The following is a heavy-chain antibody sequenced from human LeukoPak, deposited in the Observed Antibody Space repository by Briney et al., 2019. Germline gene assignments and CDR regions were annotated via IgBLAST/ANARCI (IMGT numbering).Heavy chain of an antibody. CDR1: GFTFSSYW. V-gene: IGHV3-7*01. D-gene: IGHD3-10*01. CDR2: IKQDGSEK. CDR3: AREMPLWFGED. Sequence: GGSLRLSCAASGFTFSSYWMSWVRQAPGKGLERVANIKQDGSEKYYVDSVKGRFTISRDNAKNSLYLQMNSLRAEVTAVYYCAREMPLWFGEDWGQGTLVTVSS. J-gene: IGHJ4*02.